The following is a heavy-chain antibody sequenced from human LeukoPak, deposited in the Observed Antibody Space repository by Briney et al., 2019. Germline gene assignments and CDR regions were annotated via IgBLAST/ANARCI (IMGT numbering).Heavy chain of an antibody. V-gene: IGHV4-59*12. CDR3: ARDIRDYYDSSGYYYRENYFDY. J-gene: IGHJ4*02. CDR2: IYYSGST. Sequence: PSETLSLTCGVSGGAITNYYWNWIRQPPGKGLEWIGYIYYSGSTYYNPSLKSRVTISVDTSKNQFSLKLSSVTAADTAVYYCARDIRDYYDSSGYYYRENYFDYWGQGTLVTVSS. CDR1: GGAITNYY. D-gene: IGHD3-22*01.